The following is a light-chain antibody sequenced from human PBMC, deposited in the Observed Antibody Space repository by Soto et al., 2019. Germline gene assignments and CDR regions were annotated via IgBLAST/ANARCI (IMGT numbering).Light chain of an antibody. CDR2: GAS. Sequence: EIVMTQSPATLSVSPGERATLSCRASQSVSSNLAWYQQKPGQAPRLLIYGASSRATGISARFSGSGSGTEFTLTISSLQSEDFAVYYCQQFHNWPPWTFGQGTKVDIK. CDR3: QQFHNWPPWT. CDR1: QSVSSN. J-gene: IGKJ1*01. V-gene: IGKV3-15*01.